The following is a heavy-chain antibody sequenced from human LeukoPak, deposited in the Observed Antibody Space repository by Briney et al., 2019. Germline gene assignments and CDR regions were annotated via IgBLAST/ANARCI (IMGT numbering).Heavy chain of an antibody. CDR1: GGSISTYS. CDR3: ARDAGGTWFDP. J-gene: IGHJ5*02. V-gene: IGHV4-59*12. Sequence: SETLSLTCTVSGGSISTYSWNWLRQPPGQGLEWIGYVNNHGGTYNNPSLKSRVTVSLDTSKNQFSLKLSSATAADTAVYYCARDAGGTWFDPWGQGILVTVSS. CDR2: VNNHGGT.